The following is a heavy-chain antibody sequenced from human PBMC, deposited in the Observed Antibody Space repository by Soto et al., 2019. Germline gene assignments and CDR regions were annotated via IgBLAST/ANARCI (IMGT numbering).Heavy chain of an antibody. CDR2: IVVGSGNT. V-gene: IGHV1-58*01. D-gene: IGHD6-19*01. CDR3: AAENGPGVGGGWYNAFDI. J-gene: IGHJ3*02. Sequence: ASVKFSCKASGFTFTSSAVQWVRQARGQRLEWIGWIVVGSGNTNYAQKFQERVTITRDMSTSTAYMELSSLRSEDTAVYYCAAENGPGVGGGWYNAFDIWGQGTMVTVSS. CDR1: GFTFTSSA.